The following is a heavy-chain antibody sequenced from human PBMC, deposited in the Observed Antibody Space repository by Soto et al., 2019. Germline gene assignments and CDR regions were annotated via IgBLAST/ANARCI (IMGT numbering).Heavy chain of an antibody. V-gene: IGHV4-39*01. D-gene: IGHD6-13*01. CDR3: ARHKRGIAAHVWFDP. Sequence: QLQLQESGPGLVKPSETLSLTCTVSGGSISSSSYYWGWIRQPPGKGLEWIGSIYYSGSTYYNPSLKSRVTISVDTSKTHCSLKLSSVTAADTAVYYGARHKRGIAAHVWFDPWGQGTLVTVSS. CDR1: GGSISSSSYY. J-gene: IGHJ5*02. CDR2: IYYSGST.